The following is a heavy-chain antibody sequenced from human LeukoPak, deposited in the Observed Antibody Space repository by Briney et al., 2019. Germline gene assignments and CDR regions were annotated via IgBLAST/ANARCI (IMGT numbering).Heavy chain of an antibody. CDR3: ANNLGGWYITPRDAFDI. Sequence: GGSLRLSCAASGFTFSSYAMSWVRQAPGKGLEWVSVISGSGDSTYYADSVKGRFTVSRDNSKNTLYLQMSSLRAEDTAVYYCANNLGGWYITPRDAFDIWGQGTMVTVS. D-gene: IGHD6-19*01. CDR1: GFTFSSYA. V-gene: IGHV3-23*01. CDR2: ISGSGDST. J-gene: IGHJ3*02.